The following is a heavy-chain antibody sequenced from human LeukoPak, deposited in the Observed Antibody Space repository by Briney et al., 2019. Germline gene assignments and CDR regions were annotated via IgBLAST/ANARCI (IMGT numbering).Heavy chain of an antibody. J-gene: IGHJ4*02. Sequence: GGSLRLSCVASGFTFSGFYIHWVRQAPGKGLVWVSHINWDGSVTTYADSVRGRFTISRDNAKNTLYLQMDSLRAEDTALYYCAKDNGYSSSWYYFDYWGQGTLVTVSS. D-gene: IGHD6-13*01. V-gene: IGHV3-74*01. CDR1: GFTFSGFY. CDR3: AKDNGYSSSWYYFDY. CDR2: INWDGSVT.